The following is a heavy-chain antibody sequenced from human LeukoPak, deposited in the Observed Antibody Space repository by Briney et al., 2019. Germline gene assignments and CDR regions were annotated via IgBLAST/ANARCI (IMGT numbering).Heavy chain of an antibody. CDR1: GGSISSYY. Sequence: SGTLSLTCTVSGGSISSYYWSWIRQPPGKGLEWIGYIYYSGSTNYNPSLKSRVTISVDTSKNQFSLKLSSATAADTAVYYCARDAYSSGFFFDYWGQGTLVTVSS. CDR2: IYYSGST. D-gene: IGHD6-19*01. CDR3: ARDAYSSGFFFDY. J-gene: IGHJ4*02. V-gene: IGHV4-59*01.